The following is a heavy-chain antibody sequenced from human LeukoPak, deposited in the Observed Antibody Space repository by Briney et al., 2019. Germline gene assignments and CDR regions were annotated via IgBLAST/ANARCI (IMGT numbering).Heavy chain of an antibody. CDR2: IYNSGST. J-gene: IGHJ4*02. Sequence: PSETLSLTCTVSGASISSGDYYWSWIRQHPGKGLEWIGYIYNSGSTYYNPSLKSRITISVDTSQSQFSLKLSSVTAADTAVYLCARAYSPSSLYFDYWGQGTLVTVSS. CDR3: ARAYSPSSLYFDY. CDR1: GASISSGDYY. V-gene: IGHV4-31*03. D-gene: IGHD6-6*01.